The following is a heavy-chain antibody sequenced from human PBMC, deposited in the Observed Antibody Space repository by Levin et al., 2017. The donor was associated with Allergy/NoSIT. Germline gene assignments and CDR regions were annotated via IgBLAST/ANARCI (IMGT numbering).Heavy chain of an antibody. CDR1: GFTFSSYA. CDR2: ISYDGSNK. D-gene: IGHD5-24*01. CDR3: ARGGRWLQNRGPLSYYGMDI. J-gene: IGHJ6*02. V-gene: IGHV3-30-3*01. Sequence: QSGESLKISCAASGFTFSSYAMHWVRQAPGKGLEWVAVISYDGSNKYYADSVKGRFTISRDNSKNTLYLQMNSLRAEDTAVYYCARGGRWLQNRGPLSYYGMDIWGQGTTVTVSS.